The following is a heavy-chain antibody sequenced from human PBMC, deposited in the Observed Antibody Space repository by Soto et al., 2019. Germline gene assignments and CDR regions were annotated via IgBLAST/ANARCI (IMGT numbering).Heavy chain of an antibody. J-gene: IGHJ4*02. CDR3: VRDSGAKLSSS. D-gene: IGHD6-13*01. CDR2: IVPIYRTA. Sequence: SVKVSCKAAGGTFSSYRINWLRQAPGQGLEWVGGIVPIYRTADYAQKFQGRVTITADESARTSYMELRSLKSQDTAVYYCVRDSGAKLSSSWGQGTLVTVSS. CDR1: GGTFSSYR. V-gene: IGHV1-69*13.